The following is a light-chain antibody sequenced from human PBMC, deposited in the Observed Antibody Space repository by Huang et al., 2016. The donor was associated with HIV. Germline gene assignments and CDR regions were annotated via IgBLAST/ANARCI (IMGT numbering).Light chain of an antibody. CDR3: QQYYATPLT. Sequence: DIVMTQSPDSLAVSLGERATINCKSSQSVLYSSNNKNYLAWYRQKPGQPPKLLIYWASTREYGVPDRVSDRGSGTDFTLTINSLQPEDVAVYYCQQYYATPLTFGHGTKVEI. CDR1: QSVLYSSNNKNY. CDR2: WAS. V-gene: IGKV4-1*01. J-gene: IGKJ3*01.